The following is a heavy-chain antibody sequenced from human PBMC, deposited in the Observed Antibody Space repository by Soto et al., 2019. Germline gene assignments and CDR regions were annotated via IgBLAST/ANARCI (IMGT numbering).Heavy chain of an antibody. CDR1: GFTVSSNY. CDR2: LYPGGST. CDR3: ARTRDYASDY. Sequence: EVQLVESGGGLVQPGGSLRLSCATSGFTVSSNYMSWVRQAPGKGPEWVSVLYPGGSTYYADSVKGRFTISRDISKNTLSLQMNSLRAEDTAVYYCARTRDYASDYRGQGTLVTVSS. D-gene: IGHD4-17*01. J-gene: IGHJ4*02. V-gene: IGHV3-66*01.